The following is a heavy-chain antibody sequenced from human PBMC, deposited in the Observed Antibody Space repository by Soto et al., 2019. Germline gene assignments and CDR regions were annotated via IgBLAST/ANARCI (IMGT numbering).Heavy chain of an antibody. CDR2: IYYSGST. D-gene: IGHD1-26*01. Sequence: PSETLSLTCTVSGGSISSYYWSWIRQPPGKGLEWIGYIYYSGSTYYNPSLKSRVTISVDTSKNQFSLKLSSVTAADTAVYYCARESGSYGYFQHWGQGTLVTVSS. V-gene: IGHV4-59*12. CDR1: GGSISSYY. CDR3: ARESGSYGYFQH. J-gene: IGHJ1*01.